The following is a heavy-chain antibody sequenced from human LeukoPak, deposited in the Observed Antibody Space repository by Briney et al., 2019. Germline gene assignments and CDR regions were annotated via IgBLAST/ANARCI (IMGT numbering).Heavy chain of an antibody. Sequence: SVKVSCKASGGTFSSYAISWVRQAPGQGLEWMGGIIPIFGTANYAQKFQGRVTITTDESTSTAYMELSSLRSEDTAVYYCARDNDSSGLGLNYFDYWGQGALVTVSS. J-gene: IGHJ4*02. CDR2: IIPIFGTA. V-gene: IGHV1-69*05. D-gene: IGHD3-22*01. CDR1: GGTFSSYA. CDR3: ARDNDSSGLGLNYFDY.